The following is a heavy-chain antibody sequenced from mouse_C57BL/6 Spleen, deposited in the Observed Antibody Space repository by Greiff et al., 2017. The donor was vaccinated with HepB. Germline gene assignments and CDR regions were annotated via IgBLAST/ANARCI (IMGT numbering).Heavy chain of an antibody. CDR1: GFTFSSYA. Sequence: EVQLQESGEGLVKPGGSLKLSCAASGFTFSSYAMSWVRQTPEKRLEWVAYISSGGDYIYYADTVKGRFTISRDNARNTLYLQMSSMKSEDTAMYYGTRDWDGNYWFADWGQGTRVTVSA. CDR3: TRDWDGNYWFAD. V-gene: IGHV5-9-1*02. CDR2: ISSGGDYI. D-gene: IGHD2-1*01. J-gene: IGHJ3*01.